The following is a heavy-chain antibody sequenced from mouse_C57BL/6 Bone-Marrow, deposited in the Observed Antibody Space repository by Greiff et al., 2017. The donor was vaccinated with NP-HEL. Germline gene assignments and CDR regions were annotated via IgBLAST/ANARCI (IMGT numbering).Heavy chain of an antibody. CDR1: GYSITSGYY. CDR3: ARGTITTVVASP. V-gene: IGHV3-6*01. Sequence: VQLKESGPGLVKPSQSLSLTCSVTGYSITSGYYWNWIRQFPGNKLEWMGYISYDGSNNYNPSLKNRISITRDTSKNQFFLKLNSVTTEDTATYYCARGTITTVVASPWGQGTLVTVSA. CDR2: ISYDGSN. D-gene: IGHD1-1*01. J-gene: IGHJ3*01.